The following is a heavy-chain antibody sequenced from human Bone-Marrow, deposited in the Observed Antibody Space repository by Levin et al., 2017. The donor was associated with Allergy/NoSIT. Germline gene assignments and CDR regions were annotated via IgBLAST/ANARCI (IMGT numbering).Heavy chain of an antibody. J-gene: IGHJ4*02. V-gene: IGHV5-51*01. CDR1: GYSFTSYW. D-gene: IGHD2-2*01. CDR3: ARTPGDIVVDYKTKTTQTRSLYFDY. Sequence: VASVKVSCKGSGYSFTSYWIGWVRQMPGKGLEWMGIIYPGDSDTRYSPSFQGQVTISADKSISTAYLQWSSLKASDTAMYYCARTPGDIVVDYKTKTTQTRSLYFDYWGQGTLVTVSS. CDR2: IYPGDSDT.